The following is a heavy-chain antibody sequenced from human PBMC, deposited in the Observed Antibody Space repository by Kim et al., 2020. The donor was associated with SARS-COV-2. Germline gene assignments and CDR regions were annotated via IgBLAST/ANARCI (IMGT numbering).Heavy chain of an antibody. V-gene: IGHV4-61*02. J-gene: IGHJ6*02. CDR2: IYTSGST. CDR3: ARDYYDSSGHPFSKVGGLDSYYYYGMDV. Sequence: SETLSLTCTVSGGSISSGSYYWSWIRQPAGKGLEWIGRIYTSGSTNYNPSLKSRVTISVDTSKNQFSLKLSSVTAADTAVYYCARDYYDSSGHPFSKVGGLDSYYYYGMDVWGQGTTVTVSS. D-gene: IGHD3-22*01. CDR1: GGSISSGSYY.